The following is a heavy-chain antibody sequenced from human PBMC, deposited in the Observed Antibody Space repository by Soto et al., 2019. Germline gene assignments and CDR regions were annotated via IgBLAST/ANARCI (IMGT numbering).Heavy chain of an antibody. Sequence: EVQLVESGGGLVQPGGSLRLSCAASGFSFDDYAMHWVRQAPGKGLEWVSSISWNSGSIGYADSVKGRFTISRDNAKNSLYLQMNSLRTEDTALYYCAKGQSVLWFGEPLDYWGQGTLVTVSS. CDR1: GFSFDDYA. V-gene: IGHV3-9*01. CDR3: AKGQSVLWFGEPLDY. D-gene: IGHD3-10*01. CDR2: ISWNSGSI. J-gene: IGHJ4*02.